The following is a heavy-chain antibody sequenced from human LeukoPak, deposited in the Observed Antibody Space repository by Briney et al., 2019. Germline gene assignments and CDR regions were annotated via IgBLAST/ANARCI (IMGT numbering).Heavy chain of an antibody. Sequence: SETLSLTCTVSGGSVSSGGYYWSWIRQPPGKGLEWIGYIYYSGGTNYNPSLKSRVTISVDTSKNQFSLKLSSVTAADTAVYYCARDSDSGWPLWGQGTLVTVSS. CDR2: IYYSGGT. D-gene: IGHD6-19*01. CDR1: GGSVSSGGYY. CDR3: ARDSDSGWPL. J-gene: IGHJ4*02. V-gene: IGHV4-61*08.